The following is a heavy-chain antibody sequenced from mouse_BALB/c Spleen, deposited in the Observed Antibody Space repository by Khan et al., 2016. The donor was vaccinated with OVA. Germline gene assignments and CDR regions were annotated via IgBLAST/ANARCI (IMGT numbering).Heavy chain of an antibody. CDR3: ARDGYSPWFAY. CDR1: GFTIKDYY. J-gene: IGHJ3*01. D-gene: IGHD2-3*01. V-gene: IGHV14-1*02. Sequence: VQLKQSGAELVRPGALVKLSCKTSGFTIKDYYMHWVKQRPEQGLEWIGWIDPENGNTIYDPKFQGKASITAEISSNTAYLQLSSLTSEDTAVYYCARDGYSPWFAYWGQGTLVTVSA. CDR2: IDPENGNT.